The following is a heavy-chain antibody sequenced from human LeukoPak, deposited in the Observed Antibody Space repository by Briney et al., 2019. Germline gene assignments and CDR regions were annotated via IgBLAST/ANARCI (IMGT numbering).Heavy chain of an antibody. CDR3: ARVVPGVTGYDV. CDR1: GFTFNSHP. CDR2: IDGRSISM. J-gene: IGHJ3*01. D-gene: IGHD2-21*02. Sequence: AGTLTLSCAASGFTFNSHPMIWVRQAPGKGLESVTYIDGRSISMLYADSVEGRFTVSRDTPKNSLYLHMNSLRIEDTAVYYCARVVPGVTGYDVWGQGTMVTVSS. V-gene: IGHV3-48*04.